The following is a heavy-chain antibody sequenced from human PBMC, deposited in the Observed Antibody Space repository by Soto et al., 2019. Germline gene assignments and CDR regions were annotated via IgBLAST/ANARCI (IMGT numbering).Heavy chain of an antibody. Sequence: EVQLVESGGGLVQPGGSLRLSCAASGFTFSSYSMNWVRQAPGKGLEWVSYISSSSSTIYYADSVKGRFTISRDNAKNSRYLQMSSLRDEDTAVYSCAREGGVLNWFDPWGQGTLVTVSS. CDR2: ISSSSSTI. CDR1: GFTFSSYS. CDR3: AREGGVLNWFDP. V-gene: IGHV3-48*02. J-gene: IGHJ5*02. D-gene: IGHD3-16*01.